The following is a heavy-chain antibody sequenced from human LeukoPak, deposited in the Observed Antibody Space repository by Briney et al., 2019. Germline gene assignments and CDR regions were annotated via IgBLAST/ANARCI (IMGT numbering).Heavy chain of an antibody. D-gene: IGHD3-9*01. CDR2: ISGYNANT. J-gene: IGHJ4*02. V-gene: IGHV1-18*01. Sequence: ASVKVSCKASGYTFTSYGISWVRQAPGQGLEWMGWISGYNANTNYVQKLQGRVTMTTDTSTSTAYMELRSLRSDDTAMYYCARGQGYDILTGYNFDYWGQGTLVTVSS. CDR3: ARGQGYDILTGYNFDY. CDR1: GYTFTSYG.